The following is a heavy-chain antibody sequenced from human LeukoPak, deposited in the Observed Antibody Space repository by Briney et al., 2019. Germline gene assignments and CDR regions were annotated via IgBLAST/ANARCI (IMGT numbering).Heavy chain of an antibody. Sequence: ASVKVSCKASGYTFTGYYMHWVRQAPGQGLEWMGWINPNSGGTNYAQKFQGWVTMTRDTSISTAYMEMSRLRSDDTAVYYCARQTHEKDTAMEFFDYWGPGTLVTVSS. CDR3: ARQTHEKDTAMEFFDY. D-gene: IGHD5-18*01. CDR1: GYTFTGYY. V-gene: IGHV1-2*04. CDR2: INPNSGGT. J-gene: IGHJ4*02.